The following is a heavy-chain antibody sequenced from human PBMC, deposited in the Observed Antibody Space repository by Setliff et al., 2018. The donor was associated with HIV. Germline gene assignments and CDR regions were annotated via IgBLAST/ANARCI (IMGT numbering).Heavy chain of an antibody. CDR3: ARDGMRTRAFDY. CDR1: GGSISSYY. CDR2: IYYSGST. Sequence: SETLSLTCTVSGGSISSYYWSWIRQPPGKGLEWIGYIYYSGSTNYNPSLKSRVTISVDTSKNQFSLKLSSVTAADTAVYYCARDGMRTRAFDYWGQGTLVTVSS. J-gene: IGHJ4*02. V-gene: IGHV4-4*08.